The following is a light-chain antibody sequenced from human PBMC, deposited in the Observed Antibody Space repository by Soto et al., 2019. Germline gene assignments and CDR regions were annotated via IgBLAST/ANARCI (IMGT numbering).Light chain of an antibody. J-gene: IGKJ5*01. CDR2: GAS. V-gene: IGKV3-20*01. CDR1: QSVSSSY. Sequence: IVLAQSPGTLSLSPGERATLSCRASQSVSSSYLAWYQQKPGQTPRLLVYGASNRATGIPDRFSGSGSGTDFTLTISRMEPEDVAVYSCLQHGTSPIAVGQGTRLAIK. CDR3: LQHGTSPIA.